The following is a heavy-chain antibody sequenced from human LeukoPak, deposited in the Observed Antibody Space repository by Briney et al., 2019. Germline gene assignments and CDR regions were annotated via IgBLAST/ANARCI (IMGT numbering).Heavy chain of an antibody. V-gene: IGHV4-34*01. CDR3: ARGLLQYSSGWYRD. J-gene: IGHJ4*02. CDR2: INHSGST. CDR1: GGSFSGYY. D-gene: IGHD6-19*01. Sequence: PSETLSLTCAVYGGSFSGYYWSWIRQPPGKGLEWIGEINHSGSTNYNPSLKSRVTISVDTSKNQFSLKLSSVTAADTAVYYCARGLLQYSSGWYRDWGQGTLVTVSS.